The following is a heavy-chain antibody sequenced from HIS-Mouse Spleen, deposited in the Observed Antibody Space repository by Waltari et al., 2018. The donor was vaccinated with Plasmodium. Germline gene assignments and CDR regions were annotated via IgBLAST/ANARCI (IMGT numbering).Heavy chain of an antibody. CDR1: GFTFNSYA. Sequence: QVQLVESGGGVVQPGRSLRLSCAASGFTFNSYAMHWVRQAPGKGLVWVAVISYDGSNKDYADSVKGRFTISRDNSKNTLYLQMNSLRAEDTAVYYCARDRRLAFDYWGQGTLVTVSS. CDR2: ISYDGSNK. CDR3: ARDRRLAFDY. D-gene: IGHD2-15*01. V-gene: IGHV3-30-3*01. J-gene: IGHJ4*02.